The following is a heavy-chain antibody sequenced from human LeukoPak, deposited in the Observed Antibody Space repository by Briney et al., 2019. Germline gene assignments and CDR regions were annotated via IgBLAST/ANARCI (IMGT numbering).Heavy chain of an antibody. D-gene: IGHD1-1*01. J-gene: IGHJ6*03. Sequence: KSSETLSLTCAVYGGSFSGYYWSWIRQPPGKGLEWIGEIDHSGSTNYNPSLKSRVTISVDTSKNQFSLKLSSVTAADTAVYYCARAPQNVFTAYYYMDVWGKGTTVTVSS. V-gene: IGHV4-34*01. CDR3: ARAPQNVFTAYYYMDV. CDR2: IDHSGST. CDR1: GGSFSGYY.